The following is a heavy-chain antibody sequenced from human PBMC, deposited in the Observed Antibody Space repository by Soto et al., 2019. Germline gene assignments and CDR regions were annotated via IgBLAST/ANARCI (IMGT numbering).Heavy chain of an antibody. D-gene: IGHD6-19*01. CDR2: INHSGSA. Sequence: SETLSLTCAVYGESFSGYIWTWIRQTPGKGPQWIGQINHSGSAIYNPSLKSRVTISVHTSNSQFSLELSSVTAADTAVYYCARGLITGSHYSGGWYYFDSWGQGTQVTVSS. CDR3: ARGLITGSHYSGGWYYFDS. J-gene: IGHJ4*02. V-gene: IGHV4-34*01. CDR1: GESFSGYI.